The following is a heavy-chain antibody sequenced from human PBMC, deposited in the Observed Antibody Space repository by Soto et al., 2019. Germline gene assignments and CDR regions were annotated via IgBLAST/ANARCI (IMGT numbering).Heavy chain of an antibody. CDR3: AHYDRDYYYYGMDF. Sequence: QITLKESGPTLVQPTQTLTLTCTFSGFSLSTSGVGVGSIRQPPGKALGWLALIYWDDDKRYSPSLKSRLTNTKNPSKNHVVLTRTNMDPVDTATYYCAHYDRDYYYYGMDFWGQGTTVTV. D-gene: IGHD3-22*01. CDR1: GFSLSTSGVG. CDR2: IYWDDDK. J-gene: IGHJ6*02. V-gene: IGHV2-5*02.